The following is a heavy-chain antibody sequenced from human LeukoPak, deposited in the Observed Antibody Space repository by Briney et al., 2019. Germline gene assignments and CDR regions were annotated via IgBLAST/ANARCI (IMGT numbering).Heavy chain of an antibody. J-gene: IGHJ5*02. V-gene: IGHV4-39*01. CDR2: IYYSGST. D-gene: IGHD2-8*01. CDR3: ARGRGVFRYNWFDP. Sequence: PSETLSLTCTVSGGSISSSSYYWRWLRQPPGMGLEWLGSIYYSGSTYYNPSLKSRVTISLDTSKNQFSLKLSSVTAADTAVYYCARGRGVFRYNWFDPWGQGTLVTVSS. CDR1: GGSISSSSYY.